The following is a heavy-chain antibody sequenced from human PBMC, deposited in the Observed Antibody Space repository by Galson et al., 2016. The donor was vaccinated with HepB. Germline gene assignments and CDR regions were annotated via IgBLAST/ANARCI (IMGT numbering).Heavy chain of an antibody. D-gene: IGHD6-19*01. CDR2: SRAGGGGT. J-gene: IGHJ3*01. Sequence: SLRLSCAASGFIFSTYAMTWVRQAPGKGLEWVSASRAGGGGTYYADSVKGRFTVSRDDSKNTLYLQMNSLRADDTAIYYCTKTYPYGTGWVGGLYVWGQGTMVTVSS. V-gene: IGHV3-23*01. CDR3: TKTYPYGTGWVGGLYV. CDR1: GFIFSTYA.